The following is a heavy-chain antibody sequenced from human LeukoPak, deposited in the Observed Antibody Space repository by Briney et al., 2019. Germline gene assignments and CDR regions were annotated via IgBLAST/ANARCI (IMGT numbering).Heavy chain of an antibody. D-gene: IGHD5-24*01. J-gene: IGHJ6*03. V-gene: IGHV3-7*01. CDR2: IKNSGSEN. CDR1: GFTFSSYW. Sequence: GGSLRLSCAASGFTFSSYWMSWVRQAPGKGLEWVANIKNSGSENYYVDSVKGRFTISRDNAKNSLYLQMNSLRAEDTAVYYCARTAVVEGYNASYMDVWGKGTTVTASS. CDR3: ARTAVVEGYNASYMDV.